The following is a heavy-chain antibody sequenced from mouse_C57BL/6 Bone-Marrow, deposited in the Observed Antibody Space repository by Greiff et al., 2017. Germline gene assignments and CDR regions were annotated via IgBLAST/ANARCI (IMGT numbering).Heavy chain of an antibody. CDR1: GFNIKDYY. J-gene: IGHJ1*03. D-gene: IGHD2-4*01. CDR2: IDPEDGDT. V-gene: IGHV14-1*01. Sequence: VQLQQSGAELVRPGASVKLSCTASGFNIKDYYMHWVKQRPEQGLEWIGRIDPEDGDTEYAPKFQGKATMTADTSSNTAYLQLSSLTSEDTAVYYCTREDYDFHWYFDVWGTGTTVTVSS. CDR3: TREDYDFHWYFDV.